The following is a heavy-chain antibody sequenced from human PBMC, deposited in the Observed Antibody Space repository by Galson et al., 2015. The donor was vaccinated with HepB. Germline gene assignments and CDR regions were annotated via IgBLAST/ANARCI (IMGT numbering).Heavy chain of an antibody. Sequence: SLRLSCAASGFTFSIYGMHWVRQAPGKGLEWVAFIRYDGSNKYYADSVKGRFTISRDNSKNTLYLQMNSLRAEDTAVYYCAKDGYSYGPGWTVTFDIWGQGTMVTVSS. V-gene: IGHV3-30*02. CDR2: IRYDGSNK. D-gene: IGHD5-18*01. CDR3: AKDGYSYGPGWTVTFDI. CDR1: GFTFSIYG. J-gene: IGHJ3*02.